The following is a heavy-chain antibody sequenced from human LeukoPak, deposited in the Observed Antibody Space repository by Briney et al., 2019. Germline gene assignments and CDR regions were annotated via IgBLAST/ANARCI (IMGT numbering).Heavy chain of an antibody. Sequence: ASVKVSCKASGYIFTGYYMHWVRQAPGQGLEWMGWINPNSGGTNYAQKFQGRVTMTRDTSISTAYMELSRLRSDDTAVYYCARGDYGVHLSHFDYWGQGTLVTVSS. CDR2: INPNSGGT. CDR3: ARGDYGVHLSHFDY. V-gene: IGHV1-2*02. CDR1: GYIFTGYY. D-gene: IGHD4-17*01. J-gene: IGHJ4*02.